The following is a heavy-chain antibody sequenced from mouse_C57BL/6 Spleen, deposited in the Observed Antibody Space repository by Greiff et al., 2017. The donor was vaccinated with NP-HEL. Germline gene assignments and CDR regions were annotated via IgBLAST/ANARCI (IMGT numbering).Heavy chain of an antibody. D-gene: IGHD1-1*01. V-gene: IGHV1-64*01. CDR3: SRGDCISYWFAY. CDR1: GYTFTSYW. J-gene: IGHJ3*01. CDR2: IHPNSGST. Sequence: QVQLQQPGAELVKPGASVKLSCKASGYTFTSYWMHWVKQRPGQGLEWIGMIHPNSGSTNYNEKFKSKATLTVDKSSSTAYMQLSSLTSEDSAVYYCSRGDCISYWFAYWGQGTLVTVSA.